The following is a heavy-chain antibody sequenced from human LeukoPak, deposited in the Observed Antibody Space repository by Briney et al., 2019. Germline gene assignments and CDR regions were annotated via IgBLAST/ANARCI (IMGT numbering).Heavy chain of an antibody. CDR1: GGSISSDY. V-gene: IGHV4-59*01. Sequence: SETLSLTCTVSGGSISSDYWSWIRQPPGKGPEWIGYIYYSGTTNYNPSLKSRVTISVDTSKNQFSLKLSSVTAADTAVYYCARSILHSGGSCCWYYFDYWGQGTLVTVSS. J-gene: IGHJ4*02. CDR3: ARSILHSGGSCCWYYFDY. D-gene: IGHD2-15*01. CDR2: IYYSGTT.